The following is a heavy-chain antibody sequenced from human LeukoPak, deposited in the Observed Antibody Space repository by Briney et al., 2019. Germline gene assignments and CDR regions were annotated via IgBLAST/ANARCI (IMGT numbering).Heavy chain of an antibody. D-gene: IGHD5-12*01. Sequence: GSSLRLSCAASGFTFSSYGMHWVRQAPGKGLGWVAVIWYDGSNKYYADSVKGRFTISRDNSKNTLYLQMNSLRAKDTAAYYCAKSYGMVATNTFDYWGQGTLVTVSS. CDR3: AKSYGMVATNTFDY. CDR1: GFTFSSYG. CDR2: IWYDGSNK. J-gene: IGHJ4*02. V-gene: IGHV3-33*06.